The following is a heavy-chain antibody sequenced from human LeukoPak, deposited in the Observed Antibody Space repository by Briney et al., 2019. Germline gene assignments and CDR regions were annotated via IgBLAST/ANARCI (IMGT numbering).Heavy chain of an antibody. Sequence: PGGSLRLSCAASGFTFRNFWMSWVRQAPGKGLEWVANIKEDGSDKNYVDSVKGRFTISRDNAKNSLYLQVNSLRVEDTAVYYCARLGLEVGGPNWFDPWGQGTLVTVSS. J-gene: IGHJ5*02. D-gene: IGHD1-1*01. CDR2: IKEDGSDK. CDR1: GFTFRNFW. CDR3: ARLGLEVGGPNWFDP. V-gene: IGHV3-7*01.